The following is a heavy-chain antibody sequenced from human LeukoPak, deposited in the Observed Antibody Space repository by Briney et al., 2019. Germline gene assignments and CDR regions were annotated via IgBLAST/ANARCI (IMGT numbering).Heavy chain of an antibody. V-gene: IGHV4-30-4*01. CDR3: ARALVGSGPEDY. D-gene: IGHD2-15*01. Sequence: SQTLSLTCTVSGGSISSGDYYWSWIRQPPGKGLEWIGYIYYSGSTYYNPSLKSRVTISVDTSKNQFSLKLSSVTAADTAVYYCARALVGSGPEDYWGQGTLVTVSS. CDR1: GGSISSGDYY. J-gene: IGHJ4*02. CDR2: IYYSGST.